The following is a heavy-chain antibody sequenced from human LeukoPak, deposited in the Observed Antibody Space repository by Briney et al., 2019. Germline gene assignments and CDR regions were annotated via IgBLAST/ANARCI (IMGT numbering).Heavy chain of an antibody. Sequence: SETLSLTCTVSGGSISSSSYYWGWIRQPPGKGLEWIGSSYYSGSTYYNLSLKSRVTISVDTSKNQYCLKLRSVTAADTAVYYCSRLNSVSDSSGDYYRDYWGQGTLVTVSS. V-gene: IGHV4-39*01. J-gene: IGHJ4*02. CDR1: GGSISSSSYY. D-gene: IGHD3-22*01. CDR2: SYYSGST. CDR3: SRLNSVSDSSGDYYRDY.